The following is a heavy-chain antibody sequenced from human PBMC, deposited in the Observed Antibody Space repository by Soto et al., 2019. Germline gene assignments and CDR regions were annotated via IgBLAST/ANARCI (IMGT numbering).Heavy chain of an antibody. Sequence: VQLVESGGGVVQPGRSLRLSCVASEFTFSSHLMHWGRQAPGKGLEWVAFISNDGDYKNYADSVKGRFTISRDNSKDTVYLEIHSLRPEDTALYHCARDEAFSAPYYLDYWGQGNLFIVS. CDR2: ISNDGDYK. J-gene: IGHJ4*02. CDR3: ARDEAFSAPYYLDY. CDR1: EFTFSSHL. V-gene: IGHV3-30*03. D-gene: IGHD1-26*01.